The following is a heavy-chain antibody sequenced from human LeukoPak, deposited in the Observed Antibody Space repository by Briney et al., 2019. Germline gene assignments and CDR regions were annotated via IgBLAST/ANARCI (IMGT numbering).Heavy chain of an antibody. D-gene: IGHD6-13*01. J-gene: IGHJ4*02. CDR3: AIGDSSSWYGLFGY. Sequence: ASVKVSCKASGGTFSSYAISWVRQAPGQGLEWMGGIIPIFGTANYAQKFQGRVTITADESTSTAYMELSSLRSEDTAVYYCAIGDSSSWYGLFGYWGQGTLVTVSS. CDR2: IIPIFGTA. CDR1: GGTFSSYA. V-gene: IGHV1-69*13.